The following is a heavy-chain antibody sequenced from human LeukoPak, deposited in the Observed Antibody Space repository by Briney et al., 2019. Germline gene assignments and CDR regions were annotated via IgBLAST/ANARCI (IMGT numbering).Heavy chain of an antibody. J-gene: IGHJ4*02. CDR1: GFTFSSYW. CDR3: ARGSRDNSGYRYYFDY. V-gene: IGHV3-7*01. D-gene: IGHD3-22*01. CDR2: IQQHGGVK. Sequence: GGSLRLSCAASGFTFSSYWMSWVRQAPGKGLEWVAHIQQHGGVKYYVDSAKGRFTISRDNGENSMFLEMNSLRADDTAVYYCARGSRDNSGYRYYFDYWGQGTLVTVSS.